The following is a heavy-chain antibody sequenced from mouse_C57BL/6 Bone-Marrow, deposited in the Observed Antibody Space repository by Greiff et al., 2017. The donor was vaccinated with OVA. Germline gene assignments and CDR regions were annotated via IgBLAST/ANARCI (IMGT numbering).Heavy chain of an antibody. J-gene: IGHJ4*01. Sequence: DVQLVESGPELVKPGASVKISCKASGYSFTGYYMNWVKQSPEKSLEWIGEINPSTGGTTYNQKFKAKATLTVDKSSSTAYMQLKSLTSEDSAVYYCARERKRISPEAMDYWGQGTSVTVSS. V-gene: IGHV1-42*01. CDR3: ARERKRISPEAMDY. CDR1: GYSFTGYY. CDR2: INPSTGGT.